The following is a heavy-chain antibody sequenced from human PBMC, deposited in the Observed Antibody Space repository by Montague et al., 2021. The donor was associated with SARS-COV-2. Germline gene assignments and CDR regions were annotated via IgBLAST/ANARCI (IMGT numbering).Heavy chain of an antibody. V-gene: IGHV4-39*01. Sequence: SETLSLTCTVSGGSISSSSYYWGWIRQPPGKGLEWIGSIYYSGSTYYNPSLKSRVTISVDTSKNQFSLKLSSVTAADTAVYYCAIHSGRDTIFGVVIIPDAFRIWGTGTMVTVSS. CDR1: GGSISSSSYY. J-gene: IGHJ3*02. D-gene: IGHD3-3*01. CDR3: AIHSGRDTIFGVVIIPDAFRI. CDR2: IYYSGST.